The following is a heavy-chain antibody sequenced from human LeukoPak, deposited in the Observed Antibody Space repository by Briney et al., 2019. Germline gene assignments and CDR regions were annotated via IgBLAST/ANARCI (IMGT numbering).Heavy chain of an antibody. V-gene: IGHV4-30-4*01. D-gene: IGHD1-14*01. CDR3: ARVRTRLGVRAFDI. CDR2: IYYSGST. J-gene: IGHJ3*02. CDR1: GGSISSGDYY. Sequence: SETLSLTCTVSGGSISSGDYYWSWIRQPPGKGLEWIGYIYYSGSTYYNPSLKSRVTISVDTSKNQFSLKLSSVTAADTAVYFCARVRTRLGVRAFDIWGQGTTVTVSS.